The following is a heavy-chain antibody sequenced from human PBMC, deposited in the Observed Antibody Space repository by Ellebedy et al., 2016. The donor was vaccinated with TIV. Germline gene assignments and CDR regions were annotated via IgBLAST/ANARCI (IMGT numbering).Heavy chain of an antibody. CDR3: AREKINYEYGLDV. D-gene: IGHD3-16*01. V-gene: IGHV4-4*07. Sequence: PSETLSLTCTVSGGSIGGYYWSWIRQPAGKGLEWVGRIYPTGSSNYNPSLKSRVSMSVDTSKNQFSLNLGPVTATDTAVYYCAREKINYEYGLDVWGQGTTVSVSS. J-gene: IGHJ6*02. CDR2: IYPTGSS. CDR1: GGSIGGYY.